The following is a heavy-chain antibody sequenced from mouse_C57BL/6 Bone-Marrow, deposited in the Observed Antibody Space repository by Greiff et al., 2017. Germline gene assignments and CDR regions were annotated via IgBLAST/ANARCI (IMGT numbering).Heavy chain of an antibody. CDR2: INPSSGYT. V-gene: IGHV1-4*01. J-gene: IGHJ2*01. CDR1: GYTFNSYT. CDR3: ASVALDY. D-gene: IGHD1-1*01. Sequence: VQLQQSGAELARPGASVKMSCKASGYTFNSYTMHWVKQRPGQGLEWIGYINPSSGYTKYNQKFKDKATLTADKSSSTAYMQLSSLTSEDSSVYYCASVALDYWGQGTTLTVSS.